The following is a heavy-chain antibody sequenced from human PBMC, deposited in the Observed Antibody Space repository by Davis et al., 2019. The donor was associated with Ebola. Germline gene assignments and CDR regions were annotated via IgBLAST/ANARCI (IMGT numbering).Heavy chain of an antibody. D-gene: IGHD5-12*01. V-gene: IGHV3-9*01. CDR1: GFTFGDYA. J-gene: IGHJ6*04. Sequence: GGSLRLSCEASGFTFGDYAMHWVRQPPGQGLEWVASISWHTVKTGYSDSVKGRFTISRDNAKKSLYLEINNVKLEDAASYYCAKDKGSGYYNEANMNNFYYYYAMDVWGKGTTVTVSS. CDR3: AKDKGSGYYNEANMNNFYYYYAMDV. CDR2: ISWHTVKT.